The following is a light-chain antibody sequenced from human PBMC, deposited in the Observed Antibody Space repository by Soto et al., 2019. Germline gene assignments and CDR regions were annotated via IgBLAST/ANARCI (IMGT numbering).Light chain of an antibody. J-gene: IGKJ1*01. V-gene: IGKV1-39*01. Sequence: DIQMTQSPSSLSASVGDRVTITCRASQSISNYLNWYQQKPGKAPKLLIYTASSLQSGVPSRFSGSGSGTDFTLTISSLQPEDFATYYWQQSYSLWTFGQGTKVEIK. CDR1: QSISNY. CDR3: QQSYSLWT. CDR2: TAS.